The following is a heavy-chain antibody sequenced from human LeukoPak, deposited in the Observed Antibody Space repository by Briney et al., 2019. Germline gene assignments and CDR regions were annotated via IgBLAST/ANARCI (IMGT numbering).Heavy chain of an antibody. D-gene: IGHD3-10*01. CDR1: GITFNNAW. Sequence: GGSLRLSCSASGITFNNAWMTWVRQAPGKGLDWVGHIKSKTDGETTDFAAPVKDRFTISRDDSKNTVFLQMNSLKTEDTAVYYCTTTANTGSGSSYWGQGTLVTVSS. CDR3: TTTANTGSGSSY. J-gene: IGHJ4*02. V-gene: IGHV3-15*01. CDR2: IKSKTDGETT.